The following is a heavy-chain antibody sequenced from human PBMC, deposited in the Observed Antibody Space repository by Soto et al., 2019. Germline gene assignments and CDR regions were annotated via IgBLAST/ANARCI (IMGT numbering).Heavy chain of an antibody. Sequence: GGSLRLSCAASGFTFSSYGMHWVRQAPGKGLEWVAVIWYDGSNKYYADSVKGRFTISRDNSKNTLYLQMNSLGAEDTAVYYCARDKWELPRYLFDYWGQGTLVTVSS. J-gene: IGHJ4*02. CDR3: ARDKWELPRYLFDY. CDR1: GFTFSSYG. D-gene: IGHD1-26*01. V-gene: IGHV3-33*01. CDR2: IWYDGSNK.